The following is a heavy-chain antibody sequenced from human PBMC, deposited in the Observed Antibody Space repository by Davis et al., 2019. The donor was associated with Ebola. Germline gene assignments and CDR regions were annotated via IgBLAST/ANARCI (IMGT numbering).Heavy chain of an antibody. J-gene: IGHJ5*02. Sequence: SETLSLTCTVSGGSISSYYWSWIRQPPGKGLEWIGYIYYSGSTNYNPSLKSRVTISVDTSKNQFSLKLSSVTAADTAVYYCARDKGRGSVGWFDPWGQGTLVTVSS. V-gene: IGHV4-59*01. CDR1: GGSISSYY. CDR3: ARDKGRGSVGWFDP. D-gene: IGHD3-10*01. CDR2: IYYSGST.